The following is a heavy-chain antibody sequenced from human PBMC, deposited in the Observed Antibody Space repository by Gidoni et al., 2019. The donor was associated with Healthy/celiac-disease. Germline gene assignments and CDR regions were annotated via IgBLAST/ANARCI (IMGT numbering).Heavy chain of an antibody. Sequence: QVQLQQWGAGLFTPSETLSLTGAVSDGSCRGYYWRWLRQPPGKGLEWIGEINHSGSTNYNQARKSRVTISVDTSKNHFSMKLSSVTAADTAVYYCARGGDYYDSSGYSDYWGQGTLVTVSS. CDR2: INHSGST. J-gene: IGHJ4*02. D-gene: IGHD3-22*01. CDR3: ARGGDYYDSSGYSDY. CDR1: DGSCRGYY. V-gene: IGHV4-34*01.